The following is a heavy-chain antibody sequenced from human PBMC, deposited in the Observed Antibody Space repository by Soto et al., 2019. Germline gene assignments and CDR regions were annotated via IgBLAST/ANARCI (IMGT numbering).Heavy chain of an antibody. CDR2: MNPNSGNT. Sequence: GASVKVSCKASGYTFTSYDINWVRQATGQGLEWMGWMNPNSGNTGYAQKFQGRVTMTRDTSISTAYMELSRLRSDDTAVYYCARAPAYAPTEYFQHWGQGTLVTVSS. V-gene: IGHV1-8*01. CDR3: ARAPAYAPTEYFQH. D-gene: IGHD2-8*01. J-gene: IGHJ1*01. CDR1: GYTFTSYD.